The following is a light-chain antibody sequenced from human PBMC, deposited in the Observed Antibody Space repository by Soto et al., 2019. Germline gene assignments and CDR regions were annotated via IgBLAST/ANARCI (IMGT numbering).Light chain of an antibody. CDR1: QSVSSSC. CDR2: GAS. J-gene: IGKJ1*01. CDR3: QQYGSSPWT. Sequence: IVLTQSPGTLSLSPGERATLSCRASQSVSSSCLAWYQQKPGQAPRPLIYGASSRAIGIPDRFSGSGSGTDFTHTISRLEPENFAVYYCQQYGSSPWTFGQGTKVEIK. V-gene: IGKV3-20*01.